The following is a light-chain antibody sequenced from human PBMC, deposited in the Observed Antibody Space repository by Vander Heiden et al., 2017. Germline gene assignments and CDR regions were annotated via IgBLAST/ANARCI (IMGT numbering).Light chain of an antibody. V-gene: IGKV3-20*01. CDR1: QRVSRNY. CDR2: GAS. J-gene: IGKJ1*01. CDR3: QQYGNSPRT. Sequence: VPTQSPDTLSLLPGQKATLSCRASQRVSRNYLAWYQQKPGQALRLLNYGASSRATDIPDRFSGSGSGTDFTLTISRLKPENFAVYYCQQYGNSPRTFGQGTKVEIK.